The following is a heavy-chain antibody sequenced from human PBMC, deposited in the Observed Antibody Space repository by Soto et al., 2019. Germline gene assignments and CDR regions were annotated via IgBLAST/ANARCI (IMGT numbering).Heavy chain of an antibody. CDR2: INYHGNT. Sequence: QVQLQQWGPRLLKPSETLSLTCAVHGLTVYAEPFKNYYWIWIRQTPGKGLEWIGEINYHGNTNYHPPLRSRVTISLDLSKNQFSLNLGSVTAADTAVYYCARGGSDWSKYFQLWGQGTRVTVSS. J-gene: IGHJ1*01. D-gene: IGHD6-19*01. CDR1: GLTVYAEPFKNYY. V-gene: IGHV4-34*01. CDR3: ARGGSDWSKYFQL.